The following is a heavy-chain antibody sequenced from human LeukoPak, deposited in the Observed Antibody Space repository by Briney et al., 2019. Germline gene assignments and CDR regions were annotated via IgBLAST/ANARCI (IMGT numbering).Heavy chain of an antibody. CDR2: ISSSSSYT. CDR1: GFTFSDYY. J-gene: IGHJ4*02. D-gene: IGHD5-18*01. CDR3: ARVRSYGSYYFDY. Sequence: PGGSLRLSCAASGFTFSDYYMSWIRQASGKGLEWVSYISSSSSYTNYADSVKGRFTISRDNAKNSLYLQMNSLRAEDTAVYYCARVRSYGSYYFDYWGQGTLVTVSS. V-gene: IGHV3-11*06.